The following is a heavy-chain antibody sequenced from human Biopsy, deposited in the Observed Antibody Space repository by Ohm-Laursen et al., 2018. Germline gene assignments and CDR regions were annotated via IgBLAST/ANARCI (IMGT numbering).Heavy chain of an antibody. D-gene: IGHD1-26*01. CDR1: GGSISSYY. J-gene: IGHJ2*01. Sequence: TLSLTCTVSGGSISSYYWSWIRQPPGKGLEWIGYIYYTGSTNYYPSLKSRVTISVDTSMNPLSLRLTSVTAADTAVYYCARHAPSYSGSYWRYFDLWGRGTLVTVSS. V-gene: IGHV4-59*08. CDR2: IYYTGST. CDR3: ARHAPSYSGSYWRYFDL.